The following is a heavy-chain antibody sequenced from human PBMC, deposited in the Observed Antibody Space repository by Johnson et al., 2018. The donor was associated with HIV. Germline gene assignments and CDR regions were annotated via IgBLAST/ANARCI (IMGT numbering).Heavy chain of an antibody. CDR3: SRHAGGDFTYGLFQH. Sequence: VQLVESGGGVERPGESLRLSCVGSGFMFDDYAMSWVRQVPGTGLAWVAGIDWTGATASYADSVKGRIPIFRDNAKNSLYIPMSGLREEDTALYYCSRHAGGDFTYGLFQHWGRCTLVTVSS. CDR1: GFMFDDYA. J-gene: IGHJ1*01. D-gene: IGHD4-17*01. CDR2: IDWTGATA. V-gene: IGHV3-20*04.